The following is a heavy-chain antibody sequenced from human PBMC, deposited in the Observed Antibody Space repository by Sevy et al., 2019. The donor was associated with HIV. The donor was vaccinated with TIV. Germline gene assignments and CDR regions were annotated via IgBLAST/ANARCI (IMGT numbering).Heavy chain of an antibody. CDR1: GGSISSGDYY. CDR3: ARSRDGYNPYFDY. J-gene: IGHJ4*02. D-gene: IGHD5-12*01. CDR2: IYYSGST. Sequence: SETLSLTCTVSGGSISSGDYYWSWIRQPPGQGLEWIGYIYYSGSTYYNPSLKSRVTISVDTYKNQFSLMLSSVTAADTAVYYCARSRDGYNPYFDYWGQGTLVTVSS. V-gene: IGHV4-30-4*01.